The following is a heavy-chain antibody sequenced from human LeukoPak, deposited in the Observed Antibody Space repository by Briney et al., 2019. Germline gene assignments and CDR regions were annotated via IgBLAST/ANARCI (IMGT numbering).Heavy chain of an antibody. CDR2: IIPIFGTA. Sequence: SVKVSCKASGGTFSSYAISWVRQAPGQGLEWMGGIIPIFGTANYAQKFQGRVTITTDDSTSTAYMELSSLRSEDTAVYYCAGAIWFGEFNAEVVFDYWGQGTLVTVSS. V-gene: IGHV1-69*05. J-gene: IGHJ4*02. CDR1: GGTFSSYA. D-gene: IGHD3-10*01. CDR3: AGAIWFGEFNAEVVFDY.